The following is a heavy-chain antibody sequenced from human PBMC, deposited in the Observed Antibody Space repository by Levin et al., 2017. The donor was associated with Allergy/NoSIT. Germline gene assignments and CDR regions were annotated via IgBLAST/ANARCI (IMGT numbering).Heavy chain of an antibody. CDR3: AKRGDYPPDVPSPDDY. D-gene: IGHD4-17*01. V-gene: IGHV3-23*01. CDR1: GFTFSSYA. CDR2: ISGSGGST. Sequence: GGSLRLSCAASGFTFSSYAMSWVRQAPGKGLEWVSAISGSGGSTYYADSVKGRFTISRDNSKNTLYLQMNSLRAEDTAVYYCAKRGDYPPDVPSPDDYWGQGTLVTVSS. J-gene: IGHJ4*02.